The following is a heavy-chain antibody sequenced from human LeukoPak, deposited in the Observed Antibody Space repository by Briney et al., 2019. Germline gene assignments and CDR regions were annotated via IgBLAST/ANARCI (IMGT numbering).Heavy chain of an antibody. J-gene: IGHJ6*03. CDR3: ARHGHYDFWRELYYYYYSMDV. D-gene: IGHD3-3*01. Sequence: SETLSLTCAVYGGSFSGYSWSWIRQPSGKGLEWIGEINHSGSTNYNPSLKSRVTISVDTSKNQFSLKLSSVTAADTAVYYCARHGHYDFWRELYYYYYSMDVWGKGTTVTVSS. CDR1: GGSFSGYS. CDR2: INHSGST. V-gene: IGHV4-34*01.